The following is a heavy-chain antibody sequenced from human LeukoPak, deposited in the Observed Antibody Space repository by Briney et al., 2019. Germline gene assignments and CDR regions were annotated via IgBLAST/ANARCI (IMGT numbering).Heavy chain of an antibody. Sequence: ASVKVSCKASGYTFTGYYMHWVRQAPGQGLEWMGWINPNSGGTNYAQKFQGRVTMTRDTSISTAYMELSRLRSDDTAVYYCARHPINWNYRNCFDPWGQGTLVTVSS. V-gene: IGHV1-2*02. CDR3: ARHPINWNYRNCFDP. CDR2: INPNSGGT. D-gene: IGHD1-7*01. CDR1: GYTFTGYY. J-gene: IGHJ5*02.